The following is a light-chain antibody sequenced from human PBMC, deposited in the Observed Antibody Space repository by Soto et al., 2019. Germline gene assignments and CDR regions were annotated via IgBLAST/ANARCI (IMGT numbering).Light chain of an antibody. V-gene: IGKV3-15*01. J-gene: IGKJ1*01. CDR2: GAT. Sequence: EIVMTQSPATLSVSPGERATLSCRASQSVSENLAWYQQKPGQAPRLLVSGATVRATGIPARFSGRGSGTEFTLTISSLQSEDVAVYYCQQYDKWPRTFGQGTKVEIK. CDR3: QQYDKWPRT. CDR1: QSVSEN.